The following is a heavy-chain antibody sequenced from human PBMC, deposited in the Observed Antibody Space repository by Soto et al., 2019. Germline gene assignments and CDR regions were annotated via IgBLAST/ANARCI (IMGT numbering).Heavy chain of an antibody. D-gene: IGHD2-15*01. Sequence: QVQLQESGPGLVKPSETLSLTCTVSGGSISSYYWTWIRQPPGKGLEWIGYIYYSWSTNYYPSLTCRVPISVDTSENHFSLKLSSVTAADTAVYFCAIRYGGNLDSWGQGTLVTVSS. V-gene: IGHV4-59*08. CDR1: GGSISSYY. J-gene: IGHJ4*02. CDR2: IYYSWST. CDR3: AIRYGGNLDS.